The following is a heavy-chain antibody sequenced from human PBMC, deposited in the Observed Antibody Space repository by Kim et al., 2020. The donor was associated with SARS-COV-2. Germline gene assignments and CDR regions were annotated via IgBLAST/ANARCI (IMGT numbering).Heavy chain of an antibody. V-gene: IGHV1-18*01. CDR2: NT. D-gene: IGHD6-13*01. J-gene: IGHJ4*02. CDR3: ARDFPGYSRF. Sequence: NTNYAQKLQGRVTMTTDTSTSTAYMELRSLRSDDTAVYYCARDFPGYSRFWGQGTLVTVSS.